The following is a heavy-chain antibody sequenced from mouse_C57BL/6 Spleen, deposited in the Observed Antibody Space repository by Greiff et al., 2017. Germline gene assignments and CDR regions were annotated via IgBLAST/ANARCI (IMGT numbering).Heavy chain of an antibody. CDR3: TRRGSSY. CDR2: IDPETGGT. D-gene: IGHD1-1*01. Sequence: QVQLKESGAELVRPGASVTLSCKASGYTFTDYEMPWVKQTPVHGLEWIGAIDPETGGTAYNQKFKGKAILTADKSSSTAYMELRSLTSEDSAVYYCTRRGSSYWGQGALVTVSA. J-gene: IGHJ3*01. CDR1: GYTFTDYE. V-gene: IGHV1-15*01.